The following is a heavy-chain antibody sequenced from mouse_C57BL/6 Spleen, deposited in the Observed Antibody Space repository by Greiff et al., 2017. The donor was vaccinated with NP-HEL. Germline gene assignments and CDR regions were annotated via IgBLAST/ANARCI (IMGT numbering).Heavy chain of an antibody. J-gene: IGHJ2*01. D-gene: IGHD1-1*01. V-gene: IGHV1-42*01. CDR3: ARKENYCSSSPFGY. CDR1: GYSFTGYY. CDR2: INPSTGGT. Sequence: EVQLQQSGPELVKPGASVKISCKASGYSFTGYYMNWVKQSHEKSLEWIGEINPSTGGTTYNQKFKAKATLTVDQSSSTAYMQINSLTSEDSVVYYCARKENYCSSSPFGYWGQGTTLTVSS.